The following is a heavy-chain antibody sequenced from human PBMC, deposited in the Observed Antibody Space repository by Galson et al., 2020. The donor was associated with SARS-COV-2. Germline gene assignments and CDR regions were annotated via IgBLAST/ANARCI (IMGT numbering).Heavy chain of an antibody. Sequence: GESLKISCAASGFTFSSYGMHWVRQAPGKGLDWLAVIWYDGSNKYYADSVKGRFTISRDNSKNTLYLQMNSLRAEDTAVYYCATERTDYYYSSGRENAFDYWGQGTLVTVSS. V-gene: IGHV3-33*01. D-gene: IGHD3-10*01. CDR3: ATERTDYYYSSGRENAFDY. CDR2: IWYDGSNK. CDR1: GFTFSSYG. J-gene: IGHJ4*02.